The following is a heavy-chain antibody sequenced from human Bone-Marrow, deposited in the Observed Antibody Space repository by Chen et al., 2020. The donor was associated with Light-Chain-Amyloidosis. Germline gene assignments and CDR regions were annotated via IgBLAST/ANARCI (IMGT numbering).Heavy chain of an antibody. J-gene: IGHJ3*01. CDR2: IYYSGTT. Sequence: QVQLHESGPGLVKTSQTLSLTCTVSGGSISSSGHYWSWIRQQPGKGLEWMGFIYYSGTTYYNPSLKNRITISLDTSKNQFSLKLSAVTAADTAVYYCARSYSAYDPRAAFDFWGQGTKVTVSS. CDR3: ARSYSAYDPRAAFDF. CDR1: GGSISSSGHY. V-gene: IGHV4-31*03. D-gene: IGHD5-12*01.